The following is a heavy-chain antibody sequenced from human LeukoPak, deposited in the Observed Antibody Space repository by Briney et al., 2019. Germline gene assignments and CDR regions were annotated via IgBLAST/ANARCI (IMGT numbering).Heavy chain of an antibody. J-gene: IGHJ5*02. V-gene: IGHV3-21*01. CDR1: GFTFSSYS. CDR3: ARAPSGGSWYPTNRGDWFDP. CDR2: ISSSSSYI. Sequence: GGSLRLSCAASGFTFSSYSMNWVRQAPGKGLEWVSSISSSSSYIYYADSVKGRFTISRDNAKNSLYLHMNSLRAEDTAVYYCARAPSGGSWYPTNRGDWFDPWGQGTLVTISS. D-gene: IGHD6-13*01.